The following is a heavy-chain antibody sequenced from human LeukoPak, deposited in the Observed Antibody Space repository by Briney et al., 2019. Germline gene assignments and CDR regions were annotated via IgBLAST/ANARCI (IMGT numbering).Heavy chain of an antibody. CDR2: IRYDGGNK. CDR1: GFTFSNYG. CDR3: AKDHYDFWSGYSGPLDY. Sequence: PGGSLRLSCAASGFTFSNYGMHWVRQAPGKGLEWVAFIRYDGGNKYYADSVKGRFTFSRDNSKNTLYLQMNSLRAEDTAMYYCAKDHYDFWSGYSGPLDYWGQGTLVTVSS. V-gene: IGHV3-30*02. D-gene: IGHD3-3*01. J-gene: IGHJ4*02.